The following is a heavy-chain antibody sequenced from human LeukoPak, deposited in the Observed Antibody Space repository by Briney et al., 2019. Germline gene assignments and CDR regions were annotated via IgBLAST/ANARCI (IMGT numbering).Heavy chain of an antibody. CDR2: ISGSDGST. D-gene: IGHD1-26*01. J-gene: IGHJ4*02. Sequence: GGSLRLSCAASGFTFSSYAMSWVRQAPGKGLEWVSGISGSDGSTYYADSVKGRFTISRDNSKNTLYLQMISLRAEDTAIYYCAKQKYSGSYSYFDYWGQGTLVTVSS. V-gene: IGHV3-23*01. CDR3: AKQKYSGSYSYFDY. CDR1: GFTFSSYA.